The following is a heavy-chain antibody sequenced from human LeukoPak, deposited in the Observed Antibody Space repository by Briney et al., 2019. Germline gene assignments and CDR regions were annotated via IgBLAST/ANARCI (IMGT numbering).Heavy chain of an antibody. CDR3: AKRIAVAGPSVGY. Sequence: PSQTLSLTCAVSGGSISNNNWWSWVRQPPGKGLEWIGEIYHSGGTNSNPSLKSRVTISIDKSKNQFSLKLNSVTAADTAVYYCAKRIAVAGPSVGYWGQGTLVTVSS. J-gene: IGHJ4*02. D-gene: IGHD6-19*01. CDR2: IYHSGGT. CDR1: GGSISNNNW. V-gene: IGHV4-4*02.